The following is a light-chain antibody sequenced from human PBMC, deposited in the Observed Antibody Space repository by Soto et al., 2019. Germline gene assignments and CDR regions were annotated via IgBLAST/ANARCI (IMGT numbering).Light chain of an antibody. CDR3: QQSVSTPPT. CDR1: QSISDN. Sequence: DIQMTQSPSSLSASVGDRVTITCRASQSISDNLNWYQHKPGTAPNLLIYAASNLQSGVPSRFSGSGSGTDFTLTISSLQPEDFVTDYCQQSVSTPPTFGGGTKVEIK. J-gene: IGKJ4*01. V-gene: IGKV1-39*01. CDR2: AAS.